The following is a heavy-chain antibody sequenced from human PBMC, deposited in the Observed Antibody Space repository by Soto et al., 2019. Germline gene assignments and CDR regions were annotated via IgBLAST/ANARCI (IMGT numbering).Heavy chain of an antibody. CDR2: IFANGHT. Sequence: SETLSLTCIVSGGSISEKYWNWVRQPPGKGLEWIGLIFANGHTDYNPSLKIRVTMSVDASKNQFSLRLTSMTAADTAVYYCVASLAASGLNWLDPWGRGTLVTVSS. J-gene: IGHJ5*02. D-gene: IGHD6-13*01. V-gene: IGHV4-4*07. CDR1: GGSISEKY. CDR3: VASLAASGLNWLDP.